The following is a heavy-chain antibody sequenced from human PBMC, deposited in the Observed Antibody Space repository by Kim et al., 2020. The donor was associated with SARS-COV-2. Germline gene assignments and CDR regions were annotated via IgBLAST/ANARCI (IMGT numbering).Heavy chain of an antibody. V-gene: IGHV3-23*01. J-gene: IGHJ5*02. CDR3: ARDPGVVARYGFDH. CDR1: GFTFGSYA. Sequence: GGSLRLSCAASGFTFGSYAMSWVRQAPGKGLECVSGIGSRGIGIDYADSVKGRFIISRDNSKNTLYLHMNILRAEDTAVYYCARDPGVVARYGFDHWG. CDR2: IGSRGIGI. D-gene: IGHD3-9*01.